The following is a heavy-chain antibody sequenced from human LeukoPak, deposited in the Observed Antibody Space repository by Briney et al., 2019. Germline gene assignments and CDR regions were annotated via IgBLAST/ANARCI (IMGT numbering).Heavy chain of an antibody. CDR2: IKSDGSTT. V-gene: IGHV3-74*01. Sequence: GGSLRLSCAASGFTFSSYWMHWVRQGPGKGLVWVSRIKSDGSTTSYADSVKGRFTIFRDNAKNTLYLQMNSLRAEDTAVYYCARDWDSSADYWGQGTLVSVSS. CDR3: ARDWDSSADY. D-gene: IGHD3-22*01. CDR1: GFTFSSYW. J-gene: IGHJ4*02.